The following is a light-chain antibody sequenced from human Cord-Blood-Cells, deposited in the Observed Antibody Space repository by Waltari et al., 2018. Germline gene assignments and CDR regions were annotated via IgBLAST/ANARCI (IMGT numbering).Light chain of an antibody. CDR1: QSVSSSY. CDR2: GAS. V-gene: IGKV3-20*01. CDR3: QQYGSSYS. Sequence: EIVLTQSPGTLSLSPGERATLSCRASQSVSSSYLAWYQQKPGQAPSLLIHGASSRATGIPDRFSGSGSGTDFTLTISRLEPEDFAVYYCQQYGSSYSFGQGTKLEIK. J-gene: IGKJ2*03.